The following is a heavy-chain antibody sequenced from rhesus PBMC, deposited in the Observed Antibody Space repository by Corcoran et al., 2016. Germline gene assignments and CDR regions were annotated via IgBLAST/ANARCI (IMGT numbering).Heavy chain of an antibody. D-gene: IGHD1-20*01. CDR1: CWSLTDQH. J-gene: IGHJ4*01. CDR3: ARSGIAGTTCHY. Sequence: VRLVGCWGGLFLSGWFLRWSCAAPCWSLTDQHITLVRQAPGKGPEWVGYIRNKANGGTAEYAAAVKGRFTISRDDSKSIASLQMNSLKTEDTAVYYCARSGIAGTTCHYWGQGVLVTVSS. CDR2: IRNKANGGTA. V-gene: IGHV3-116*02.